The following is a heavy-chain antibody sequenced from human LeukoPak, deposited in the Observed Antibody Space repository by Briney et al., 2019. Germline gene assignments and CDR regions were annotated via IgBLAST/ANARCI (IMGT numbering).Heavy chain of an antibody. J-gene: IGHJ5*02. Sequence: GGSLRLSCAASGFTFNDYYMSWIRQAPGKGLEWLSYINIGGTNTHYADSVKGRFTISRDSAKKSLYLEMNNLRVEDTAVYYCATDGAGFDTWGQGVLVTVSS. CDR3: ATDGAGFDT. CDR1: GFTFNDYY. CDR2: INIGGTNT. V-gene: IGHV3-11*01.